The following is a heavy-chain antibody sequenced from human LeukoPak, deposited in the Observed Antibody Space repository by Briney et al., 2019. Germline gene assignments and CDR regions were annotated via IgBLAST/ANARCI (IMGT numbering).Heavy chain of an antibody. CDR3: ARGLGWPGDY. V-gene: IGHV3-30*19. J-gene: IGHJ4*02. CDR2: ISYDGSNK. Sequence: PGRSLRLSCAASGFTFSGYGMHWVRQAPGKGLEWVAVISYDGSNKYYADSVKGRFTISRDNSKNTLYLQMNSLRAEDTAVYYCARGLGWPGDYWGQGTLVTVSS. D-gene: IGHD2-15*01. CDR1: GFTFSGYG.